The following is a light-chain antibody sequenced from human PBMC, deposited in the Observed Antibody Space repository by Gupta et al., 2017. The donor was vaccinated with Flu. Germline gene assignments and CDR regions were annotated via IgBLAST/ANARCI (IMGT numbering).Light chain of an antibody. J-gene: IGLJ3*02. CDR1: SSDVGGFNY. CDR3: SSYAGSLVV. CDR2: DVS. V-gene: IGLV2-11*01. Sequence: QSALTQPRSVSGSPGQSVTISCTGTSSDVGGFNYVSWYQQHPGKAPKLMICDVSNRPSGVPDRFSGSKSGTTASLTISGLQAEDEADYYCSSYAGSLVVFGGGTKLTVL.